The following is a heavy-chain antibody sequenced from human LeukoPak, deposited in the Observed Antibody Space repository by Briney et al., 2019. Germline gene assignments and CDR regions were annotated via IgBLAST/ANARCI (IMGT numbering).Heavy chain of an antibody. CDR2: ISYDGSNK. J-gene: IGHJ3*02. V-gene: IGHV3-30*04. Sequence: GGSLRLSCAASGSTFSSYAMHWVRQAPGKGLEWVAVISYDGSNKYYADSVKGRFTISRDNSKNTLYLQMNSLRAEDTAVYYCAREIMITFGGVIVWGAFDIWGQGTMVTVSS. CDR1: GSTFSSYA. D-gene: IGHD3-16*02. CDR3: AREIMITFGGVIVWGAFDI.